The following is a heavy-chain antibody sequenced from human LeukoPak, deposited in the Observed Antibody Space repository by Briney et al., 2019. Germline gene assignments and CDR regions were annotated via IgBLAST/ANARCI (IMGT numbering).Heavy chain of an antibody. D-gene: IGHD6-13*01. CDR3: ARSRGIGAAQFDP. CDR2: IYYSGST. J-gene: IGHJ5*02. V-gene: IGHV4-59*01. CDR1: GGSISSYY. Sequence: SETLSLTCTVSGGSISSYYWTWIRQPPGKGLEWIGDIYYSGSTNYNPSLKSRVTISVDTSKNQFSLELRSVTAADTALYYCARSRGIGAAQFDPWGQGTLVTVSS.